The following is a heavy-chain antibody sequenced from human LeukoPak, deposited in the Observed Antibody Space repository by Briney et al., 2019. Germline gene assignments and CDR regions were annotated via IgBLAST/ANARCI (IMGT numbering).Heavy chain of an antibody. D-gene: IGHD3-22*01. CDR2: ISGSGGST. Sequence: GGSLRLSCAASGFTFSDYYMSWIRQAPGKGLEWVSAISGSGGSTYYADSVKGRFTISRDNSKNTLYLQMNSLRAEDTAVYYCAKGAGGSSDYYDSSGYYPGDAFDIWGQGTMVTVSS. V-gene: IGHV3-23*01. CDR3: AKGAGGSSDYYDSSGYYPGDAFDI. CDR1: GFTFSDYY. J-gene: IGHJ3*02.